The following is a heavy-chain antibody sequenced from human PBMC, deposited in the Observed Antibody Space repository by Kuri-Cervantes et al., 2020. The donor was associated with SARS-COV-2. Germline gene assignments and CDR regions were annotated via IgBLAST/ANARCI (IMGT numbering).Heavy chain of an antibody. J-gene: IGHJ5*02. D-gene: IGHD6-19*01. CDR3: ARRVVAVAVNWFDP. CDR1: GLTFDDYA. Sequence: SLKISCAASGLTFDDYAMHWVRQAPGKGLEWVSGISWNSGSIGYADSVKGRFTISRDNAKNSLYLQMNSLRAEDTAVYYCARRVVAVAVNWFDPWGQGTLVTVSS. CDR2: ISWNSGSI. V-gene: IGHV3-9*01.